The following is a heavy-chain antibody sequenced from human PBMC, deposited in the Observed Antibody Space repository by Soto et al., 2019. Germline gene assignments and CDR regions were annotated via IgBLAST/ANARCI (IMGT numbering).Heavy chain of an antibody. J-gene: IGHJ6*02. CDR1: GGSISSSSYY. D-gene: IGHD2-2*01. Sequence: PSETLSLTCTVSGGSISSSSYYWGWIRQPPGKGLEWIGSIYYSGSTYYNPSLKSRVTISVDTSKNQFSLKLSSVTAADTAVYYCARKVPRDYYYGMAVWGQGTTVTVPS. CDR3: ARKVPRDYYYGMAV. CDR2: IYYSGST. V-gene: IGHV4-39*01.